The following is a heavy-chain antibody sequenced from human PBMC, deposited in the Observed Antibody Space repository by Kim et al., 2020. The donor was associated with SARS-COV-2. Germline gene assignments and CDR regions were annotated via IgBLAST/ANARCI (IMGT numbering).Heavy chain of an antibody. CDR2: INWNTDTI. Sequence: GGSLRLSCAASGFTLAGSAAHWVRQIPGKGLEWVSGINWNTDTIDYADSVRGRFTISRDNARNSLYLQMSSLRAEDSALYFCIKDIVNGGLDYWGQGILVTVSS. J-gene: IGHJ4*02. D-gene: IGHD3-10*01. V-gene: IGHV3-9*01. CDR3: IKDIVNGGLDY. CDR1: GFTLAGSA.